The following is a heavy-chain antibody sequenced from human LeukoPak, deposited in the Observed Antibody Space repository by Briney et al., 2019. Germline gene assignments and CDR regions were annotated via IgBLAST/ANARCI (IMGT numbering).Heavy chain of an antibody. CDR1: GGSISSGGYY. Sequence: SETLSLTCTVSGGSISSGGYYWSCIRQHPGKGLECIGSIYYSGSTYYNPSLKSRVTISVDTSKNQFSLKLSSVTAADTAVYYCARVSISLYYFDYWGQGTLVTVSS. V-gene: IGHV4-39*07. CDR3: ARVSISLYYFDY. CDR2: IYYSGST. D-gene: IGHD2/OR15-2a*01. J-gene: IGHJ4*02.